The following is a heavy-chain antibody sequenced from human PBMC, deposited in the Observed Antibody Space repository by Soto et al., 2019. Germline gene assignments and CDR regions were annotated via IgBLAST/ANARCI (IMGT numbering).Heavy chain of an antibody. J-gene: IGHJ4*02. V-gene: IGHV4-34*01. Sequence: SETLSLTCAVYGESLNAYYWSWIRQPPGKGLEWLGEINHSGTTNYNPSLKSRVTLSIDTSKHQLSLNLTSVTAADTAVYHCADTPHYYGSGILNWGQGNLVTVSS. CDR3: ADTPHYYGSGILN. CDR2: INHSGTT. CDR1: GESLNAYY. D-gene: IGHD3-10*01.